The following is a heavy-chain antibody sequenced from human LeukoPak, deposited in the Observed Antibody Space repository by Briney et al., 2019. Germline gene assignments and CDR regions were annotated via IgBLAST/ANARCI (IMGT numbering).Heavy chain of an antibody. V-gene: IGHV1-18*04. CDR3: ARVKVRSYLGLDYYMDV. J-gene: IGHJ6*03. CDR1: GYTFTGYY. Sequence: GASVKVSCKASGYTFTGYYVHWVRQAPGQGLEWMGWISAYNGNTNYAQKLQGRVTMTTDTSTSTAYMELRSLRSDDTAVYYCARVKVRSYLGLDYYMDVWGKGTTVTISS. D-gene: IGHD1-26*01. CDR2: ISAYNGNT.